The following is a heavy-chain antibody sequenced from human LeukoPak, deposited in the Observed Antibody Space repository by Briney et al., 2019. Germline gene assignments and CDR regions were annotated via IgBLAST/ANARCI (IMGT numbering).Heavy chain of an antibody. V-gene: IGHV4-39*07. J-gene: IGHJ5*02. D-gene: IGHD1-26*01. Sequence: SETLSLTCAVYGGSFSSYYWGWIRQPPGKGLEWIGSIYYSGSTYYNPSLKSRVTISVDTSKNQFSLKLSSVTAADTAVYYCARAMGATSPFDPWGQGTLVTVSS. CDR3: ARAMGATSPFDP. CDR2: IYYSGST. CDR1: GGSFSSYY.